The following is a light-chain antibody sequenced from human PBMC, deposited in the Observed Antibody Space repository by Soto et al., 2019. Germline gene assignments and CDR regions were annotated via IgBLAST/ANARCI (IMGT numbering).Light chain of an antibody. J-gene: IGLJ2*01. CDR2: EVS. CDR1: SSDIGASNY. V-gene: IGLV2-8*01. Sequence: QSALTQPPSASGSPGQSVTISCTGTSSDIGASNYVSWYQQHPGKAPKLIISEVSKRPSGVPDRFSGSKSGNTASLSVSGLQGEDEADYYCSSSAGTNNMVFGGGTKVTVL. CDR3: SSSAGTNNMV.